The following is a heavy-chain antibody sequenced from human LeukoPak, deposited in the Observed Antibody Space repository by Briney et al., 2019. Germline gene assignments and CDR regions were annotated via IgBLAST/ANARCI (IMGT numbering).Heavy chain of an antibody. V-gene: IGHV3-30*18. D-gene: IGHD6-13*01. Sequence: GGSLRLSCAASGFTFSSYGMSWVRQAPGKGLEWVAVISYDGSNKYYADSVKGRFTISRDNSKNTLYLQVNSLRAEDTAVYYCAKAYSSSWHEFDYWGQGTLVTVSS. J-gene: IGHJ4*02. CDR1: GFTFSSYG. CDR2: ISYDGSNK. CDR3: AKAYSSSWHEFDY.